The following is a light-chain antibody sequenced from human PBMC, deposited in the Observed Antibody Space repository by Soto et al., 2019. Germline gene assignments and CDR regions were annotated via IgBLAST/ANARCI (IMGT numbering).Light chain of an antibody. Sequence: DIQMTQSPSSLSASVGDRVTITCQASQDISDYLNWYQQRPGKAPNLLSYDASSLKPGAPSRLRVSGPGTDLALTVSGLQPEDIATSFCQQHDKLPFTCGPGTKVHIK. CDR1: QDISDY. V-gene: IGKV1-33*01. J-gene: IGKJ3*01. CDR3: QQHDKLPFT. CDR2: DAS.